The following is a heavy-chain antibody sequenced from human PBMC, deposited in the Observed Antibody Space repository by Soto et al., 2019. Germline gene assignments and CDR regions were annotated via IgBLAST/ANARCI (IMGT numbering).Heavy chain of an antibody. CDR1: GFTFSTYA. J-gene: IGHJ5*02. D-gene: IGHD3-16*01. CDR3: TPFSWFDP. Sequence: GGSLRLSCAASGFTFSTYAMSWVRQAPGKGLEWVSGISGSGSSTHYADSVKGRFTISRDNSKNTLYLQMNSLRVEDTAVYYCTPFSWFDPWGQGTLVTVSS. CDR2: ISGSGSST. V-gene: IGHV3-23*01.